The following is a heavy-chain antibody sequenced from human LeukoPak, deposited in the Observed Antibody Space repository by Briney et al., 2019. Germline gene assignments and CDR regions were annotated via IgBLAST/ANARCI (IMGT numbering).Heavy chain of an antibody. V-gene: IGHV3-48*01. CDR2: ISSSSSTI. D-gene: IGHD5-18*01. J-gene: IGHJ4*02. CDR3: ARAPGYGSPDY. CDR1: GFTFSSYS. Sequence: GGSLRLSCAASGFTFSSYSMTWVRQAPGKGLEWVSYISSSSSTIYYADSVKGRFTISRDNAKNSLYLQMNSLRAEDTAVYYCARAPGYGSPDYWGQGTLVTVSS.